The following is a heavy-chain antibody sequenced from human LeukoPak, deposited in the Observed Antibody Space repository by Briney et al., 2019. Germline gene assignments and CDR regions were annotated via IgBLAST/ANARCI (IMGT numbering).Heavy chain of an antibody. CDR2: MNPNSGNT. CDR3: ARAVEGDGYNSYYHFYAMDV. V-gene: IGHV1-8*01. D-gene: IGHD5-24*01. Sequence: AASVTVSCKASGYTFTSYDINWVRQATGQGLEWMGWMNPNSGNTGYAQKFQGRVTMARSTSLNTAYMELSSLRSDDTAVYYCARAVEGDGYNSYYHFYAMDVWGQGTTVTVSS. J-gene: IGHJ6*02. CDR1: GYTFTSYD.